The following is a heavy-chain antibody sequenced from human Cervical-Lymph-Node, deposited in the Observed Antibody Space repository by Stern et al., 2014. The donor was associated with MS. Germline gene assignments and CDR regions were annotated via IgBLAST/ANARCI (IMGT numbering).Heavy chain of an antibody. V-gene: IGHV4-59*01. D-gene: IGHD3/OR15-3a*01. CDR2: VQDSGTT. J-gene: IGHJ6*02. CDR3: ARDRTSAPYGMDV. Sequence: QLQLQESGPGLVKPSETLSLICSVSHGSINNYYWNWIRQPPGKGLEWIGFVQDSGTTNYNPSLKSRFTISLDTSKNQFSLTLRSVTTADTAVYYCARDRTSAPYGMDVWGQGTTVTVSS. CDR1: HGSINNYY.